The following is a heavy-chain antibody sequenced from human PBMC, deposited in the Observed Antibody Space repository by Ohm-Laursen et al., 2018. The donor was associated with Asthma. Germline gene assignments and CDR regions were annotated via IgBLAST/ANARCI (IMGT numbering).Heavy chain of an antibody. CDR3: ARGVGVYYGAGAIDS. CDR1: GNSLSGGSYY. J-gene: IGHJ4*02. CDR2: IDYGGST. D-gene: IGHD4/OR15-4a*01. Sequence: TLSLTCTVSGNSLSGGSYYWGWIRQLPGKGLEWIGYIDYGGSTFNNPSLERRITISVVTSKNQISLRLNSVTAADTAVYYCARGVGVYYGAGAIDSWGQGTLVTVSS. V-gene: IGHV4-31*03.